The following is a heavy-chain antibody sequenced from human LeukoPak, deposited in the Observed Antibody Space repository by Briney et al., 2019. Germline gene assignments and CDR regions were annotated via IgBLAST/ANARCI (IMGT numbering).Heavy chain of an antibody. CDR3: ARDVSYPTTNGFDY. CDR1: GYTFTSYG. V-gene: IGHV1-18*01. CDR2: ISAYNGNT. J-gene: IGHJ4*02. D-gene: IGHD1-26*01. Sequence: ASVKVPCKASGYTFTSYGISWVRQAPGHGLEWMGWISAYNGNTKYAQKLQGRVTMTTDTSTSTAYMELRSLRSDDTAVYYCARDVSYPTTNGFDYWGQGTLVTVSS.